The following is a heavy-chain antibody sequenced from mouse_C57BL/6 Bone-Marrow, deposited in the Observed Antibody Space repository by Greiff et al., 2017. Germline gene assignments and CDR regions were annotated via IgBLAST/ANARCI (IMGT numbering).Heavy chain of an antibody. V-gene: IGHV1-4*01. CDR3: ARSCRRAMDY. CDR2: INPSSGYT. CDR1: GYTFTSYT. J-gene: IGHJ4*01. Sequence: VQLQQSGAELARPGASVKMSCKASGYTFTSYTMHWVKQRPGQGLEWIGYINPSSGYTKYNQKFKDKATLTADKSSSTAYMQLSSLTSEDSAVYYCARSCRRAMDYGGQGTSVTVSS.